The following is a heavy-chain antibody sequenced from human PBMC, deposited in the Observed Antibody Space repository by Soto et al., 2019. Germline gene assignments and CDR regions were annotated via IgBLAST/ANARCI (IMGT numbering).Heavy chain of an antibody. D-gene: IGHD2-15*01. V-gene: IGHV4-4*02. J-gene: IGHJ4*02. CDR3: AALPPRIVVVVLPIPS. CDR1: GGSISSTNW. CDR2: IYHTGST. Sequence: QVQLQQSGPRLARPSGTLSLTCVVSGGSISSTNWWTWVRQTPGKGLEWIGEIYHTGSTKYNPSLKNRVTISLDKSNKPFSPNLKSVAAADTAVFYWAALPPRIVVVVLPIPSWGQGTLVTVSS.